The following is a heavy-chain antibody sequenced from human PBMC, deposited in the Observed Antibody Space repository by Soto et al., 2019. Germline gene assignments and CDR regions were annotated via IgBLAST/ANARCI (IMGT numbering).Heavy chain of an antibody. J-gene: IGHJ4*02. CDR3: EKGSGGRYLQPIDK. CDR2: FSWNSGSI. Sequence: GVSLRLSCTGSGFVFQDYAMHWVRQAPGKGLEWVSGFSWNSGSIGYAESVKGRFTISRDNAKKSVYLQINDLRPEDTAVYFCEKGSGGRYLQPIDKWGQGTLVTVSS. V-gene: IGHV3-9*01. D-gene: IGHD3-16*02. CDR1: GFVFQDYA.